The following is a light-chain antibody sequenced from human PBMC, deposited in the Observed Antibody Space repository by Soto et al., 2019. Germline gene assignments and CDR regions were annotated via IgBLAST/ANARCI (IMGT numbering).Light chain of an antibody. V-gene: IGLV1-44*01. Sequence: QSVLTQPPSASGTPGQRVTISCSGSSSNIGSNTVNWYQQLPGTAPKLLIYSNNQRPSGVPDRFSGSKSGTSASLANSGLQSEDEADYYCAAWDDSLNGYVFGPGTKLTVL. CDR3: AAWDDSLNGYV. J-gene: IGLJ1*01. CDR1: SSNIGSNT. CDR2: SNN.